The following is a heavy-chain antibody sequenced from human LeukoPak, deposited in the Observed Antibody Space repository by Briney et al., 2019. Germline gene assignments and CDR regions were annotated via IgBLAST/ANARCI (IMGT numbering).Heavy chain of an antibody. J-gene: IGHJ5*02. CDR3: AKEEDSSGYNWFDP. D-gene: IGHD3-22*01. CDR1: GFTFSSYG. V-gene: IGHV3-23*01. Sequence: GGTLRLSCAASGFTFSSYGISWVRQAPGKGLEWVSSISSSSSYIYYADSVKGRFTISRDNSKNTLYLQMNSLRAEDTAVYYCAKEEDSSGYNWFDPWGQGTLVTVSS. CDR2: ISSSSSYI.